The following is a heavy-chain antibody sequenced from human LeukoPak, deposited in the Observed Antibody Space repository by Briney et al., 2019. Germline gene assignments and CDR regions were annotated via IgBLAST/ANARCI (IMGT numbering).Heavy chain of an antibody. D-gene: IGHD3-16*01. CDR1: GGSISGFY. Sequence: SETLSLTCTVSGGSISGFYWTWIRQPPGKGLEWIGQIYYTGSADYNPSLKSRITISVDTSKNQISLMVRSVTAADTAVYHCARFGVNYDMDVWGQGTTVTVSS. V-gene: IGHV4-59*01. CDR2: IYYTGSA. CDR3: ARFGVNYDMDV. J-gene: IGHJ6*02.